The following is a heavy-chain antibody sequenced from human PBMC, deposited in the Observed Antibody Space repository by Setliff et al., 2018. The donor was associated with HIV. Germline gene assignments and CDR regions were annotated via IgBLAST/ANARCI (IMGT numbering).Heavy chain of an antibody. CDR1: GVSITSATYY. J-gene: IGHJ4*02. V-gene: IGHV4-31*11. D-gene: IGHD5-18*01. CDR3: AREGKTALVTKYFDY. Sequence: SETLSLTCAVSGVSITSATYYWSWIRHSPGKGLEWIGYIDYSGSAFYNPSLKSRLTISRDTSKNQFSLRMKSVTAADTAVYYCAREGKTALVTKYFDYWGQGTLGTVS. CDR2: IDYSGSA.